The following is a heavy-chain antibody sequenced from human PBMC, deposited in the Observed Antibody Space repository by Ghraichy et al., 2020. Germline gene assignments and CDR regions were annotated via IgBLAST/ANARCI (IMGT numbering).Heavy chain of an antibody. CDR3: ASGYSGYDAVNYYYYYGMDV. J-gene: IGHJ6*02. V-gene: IGHV4-59*01. CDR2: IYYSGST. Sequence: SETLSLTCTVSGGSISSYYWSWIRQPPGKGLEWIGYIYYSGSTNYNPSLKSRVTISVDTSKNQFSLKLSSVTAADTAVYYCASGYSGYDAVNYYYYYGMDVWGQGTTVTVSS. CDR1: GGSISSYY. D-gene: IGHD5-12*01.